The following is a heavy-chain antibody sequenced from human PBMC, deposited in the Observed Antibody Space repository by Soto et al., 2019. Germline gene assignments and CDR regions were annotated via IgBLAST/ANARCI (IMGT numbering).Heavy chain of an antibody. CDR1: VGSISSGGYY. CDR3: ARTTLTTYYYYGMEV. J-gene: IGHJ6*01. V-gene: IGHV4-31*03. D-gene: IGHD4-17*01. Sequence: TLSLTCTFSVGSISSGGYYCSWIRQHPWKGLEWIGYIYYSGSTYYNPSLKSRVTISVDTSKNQFSLKLSSVTAADTAVYYCARTTLTTYYYYGMEVWGQGTTFSVSS. CDR2: IYYSGST.